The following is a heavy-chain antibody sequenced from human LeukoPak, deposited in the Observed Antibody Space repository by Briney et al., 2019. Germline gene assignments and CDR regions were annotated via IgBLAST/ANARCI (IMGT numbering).Heavy chain of an antibody. CDR3: ARGTRYGSGTYYLDY. V-gene: IGHV4-59*01. D-gene: IGHD3-10*01. Sequence: NPSETLSLTCTVSGGSISSYYWSWIRQPPGKGLEWIGYIYFSGSTNYSPSLKSRVTISVDTSKHQFSLKLNSVTAADTAVYYCARGTRYGSGTYYLDYWGQGTLVTVSS. CDR1: GGSISSYY. CDR2: IYFSGST. J-gene: IGHJ4*02.